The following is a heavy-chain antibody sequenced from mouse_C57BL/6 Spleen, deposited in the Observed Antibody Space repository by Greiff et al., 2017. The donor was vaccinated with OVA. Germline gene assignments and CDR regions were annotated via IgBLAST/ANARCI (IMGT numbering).Heavy chain of an antibody. CDR3: TRKANWGYAMDY. CDR1: GYTFTDYE. CDR2: IDPETGGT. V-gene: IGHV1-15*01. D-gene: IGHD4-1*01. Sequence: QVQLQQSGAELVRPGASVTLSCKASGYTFTDYEMHWVKQTPVHGLEWIGAIDPETGGTAYNQKFTGKAILTADKSSSTAYMELRSLTSEDSAVYYCTRKANWGYAMDYWGQGTSVTVSS. J-gene: IGHJ4*01.